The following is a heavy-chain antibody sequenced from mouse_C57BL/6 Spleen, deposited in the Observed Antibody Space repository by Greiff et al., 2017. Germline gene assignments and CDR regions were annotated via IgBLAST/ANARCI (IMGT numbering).Heavy chain of an antibody. D-gene: IGHD3-2*02. CDR2: IIPNNGGT. J-gene: IGHJ4*01. V-gene: IGHV1-22*01. Sequence: VQLKQSGPDLVKPGASVKMSCKAPGYTFTDYNMHWLKQSHGRSLEGIGYIIPNNGGTSYNQKFKGKATLTENTSSSPAYMELRSLTAEDSAVYYCARSGRAMDYWGQGTSVTVSS. CDR3: ARSGRAMDY. CDR1: GYTFTDYN.